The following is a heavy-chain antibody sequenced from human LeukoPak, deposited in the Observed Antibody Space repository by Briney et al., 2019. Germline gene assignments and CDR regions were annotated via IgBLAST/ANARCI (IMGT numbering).Heavy chain of an antibody. CDR2: ISRNGTRT. D-gene: IGHD5-12*01. J-gene: IGHJ4*02. CDR3: VRDSFYTGYDRGFGY. Sequence: GGSLRLSCATSGFTFSDHALHWVRQAPGKGLQYVSAISRNGTRTFYADSVKDRFTISRDKSTKTLYLQMGSLRVEDMGVYYCVRDSFYTGYDRGFGYWGQGTLVTVS. V-gene: IGHV3-64*02. CDR1: GFTFSDHA.